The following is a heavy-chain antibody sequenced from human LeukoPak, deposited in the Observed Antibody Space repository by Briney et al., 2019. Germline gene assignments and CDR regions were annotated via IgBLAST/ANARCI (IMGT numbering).Heavy chain of an antibody. CDR2: ISAYNGNT. V-gene: IGHV1-18*01. Sequence: ASVKVSCKASGYTLTSYGISWVRQAPGQGLEWMGWISAYNGNTNYAQKLQGRVTMTTDTSTSTAYMELRSLRSDDTAVYYCARDSGEWIQLWTPFDPWGQGTLVTVSS. D-gene: IGHD5-18*01. J-gene: IGHJ5*02. CDR1: GYTLTSYG. CDR3: ARDSGEWIQLWTPFDP.